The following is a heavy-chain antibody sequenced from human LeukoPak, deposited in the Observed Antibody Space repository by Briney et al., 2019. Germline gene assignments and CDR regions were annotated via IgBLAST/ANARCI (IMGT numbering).Heavy chain of an antibody. CDR2: INPSGGST. CDR1: GYTFTGYY. D-gene: IGHD3-22*01. CDR3: ARVRPSLTLYDSRGYYFDY. Sequence: ASVKVSCKASGYTFTGYYMHWVRQAPGQGLEWMGIINPSGGSTSYAQKFQGRVTMTRDTSTSTVYMELSSLRSEDTAVYYCARVRPSLTLYDSRGYYFDYWGQGTLVTVSS. J-gene: IGHJ4*02. V-gene: IGHV1-46*01.